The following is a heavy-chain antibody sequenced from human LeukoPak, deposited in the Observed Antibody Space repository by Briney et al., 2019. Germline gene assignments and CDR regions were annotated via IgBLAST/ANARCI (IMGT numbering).Heavy chain of an antibody. J-gene: IGHJ5*02. D-gene: IGHD6-13*01. CDR2: INHSGST. Sequence: NPSETLSLTCAVYGVSFSGYYWSWIRQPPGKGLEWIGEINHSGSTNYNPSLKSRVTISVDTSKNQFSLKLSSVTAADTAVYYCARSSGYSSSWTGGWFDPWGQGTLVTVSS. V-gene: IGHV4-34*01. CDR1: GVSFSGYY. CDR3: ARSSGYSSSWTGGWFDP.